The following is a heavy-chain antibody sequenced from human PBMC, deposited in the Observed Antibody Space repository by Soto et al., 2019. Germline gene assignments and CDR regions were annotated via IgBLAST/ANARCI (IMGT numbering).Heavy chain of an antibody. V-gene: IGHV1-69*13. D-gene: IGHD2-2*01. CDR1: GGTFSSYA. CDR3: ASPRYCSSTSCYSPLDV. CDR2: IIPIFGTA. J-gene: IGHJ6*02. Sequence: SVKVSCKASGGTFSSYAISWVRQAPGQGLEWMGGIIPIFGTANYAQKFQGRVTITADESTSTAYMELSSLRSEDTAVYYCASPRYCSSTSCYSPLDVWGQGTTVTVSS.